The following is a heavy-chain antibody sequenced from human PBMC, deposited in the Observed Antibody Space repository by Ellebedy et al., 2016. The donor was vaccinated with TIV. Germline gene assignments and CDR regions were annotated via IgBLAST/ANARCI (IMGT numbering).Heavy chain of an antibody. CDR2: ISSSGSTI. D-gene: IGHD6-13*01. CDR3: ASLYSSSWYPRDY. Sequence: GESLKISCAASGFTFSDYYMSWIRQAPGKGLEWVSYISSSGSTIYYADSVKGRFTISRDNAKNSLYLQMNSLRAEDTAVYYCASLYSSSWYPRDYWGQGTLVTVSS. J-gene: IGHJ4*02. CDR1: GFTFSDYY. V-gene: IGHV3-11*04.